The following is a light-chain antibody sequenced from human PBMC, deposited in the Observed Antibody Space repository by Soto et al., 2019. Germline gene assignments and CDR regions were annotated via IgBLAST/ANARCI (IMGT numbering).Light chain of an antibody. CDR3: VLYMGSGLRV. CDR1: SGSVSTSYY. J-gene: IGLJ2*01. CDR2: STN. Sequence: QTVVTQEPSFSVSPGGTVTLTCGLSSGSVSTSYYPSWYQQTPGQAPRTLIYSTNTRSSGVPDRFSGSILGNKAALTITGAQADDESDYYCVLYMGSGLRVFGGGTKLA. V-gene: IGLV8-61*01.